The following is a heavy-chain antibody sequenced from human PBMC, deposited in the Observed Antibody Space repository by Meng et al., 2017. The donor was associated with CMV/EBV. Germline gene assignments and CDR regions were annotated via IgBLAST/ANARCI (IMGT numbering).Heavy chain of an antibody. Sequence: GESLKISCAASGFTFSSYSMNWVRQAPGKGLEWVSSISSSSSYIYYADSVKGRFTISRDNAKNSLYLQMNSLRAEDTAVYYCARETLVVEPAGKRGWFDPWGQGTLVTVSS. CDR2: ISSSSSYI. CDR1: GFTFSSYS. D-gene: IGHD2-2*01. CDR3: ARETLVVEPAGKRGWFDP. V-gene: IGHV3-21*01. J-gene: IGHJ5*02.